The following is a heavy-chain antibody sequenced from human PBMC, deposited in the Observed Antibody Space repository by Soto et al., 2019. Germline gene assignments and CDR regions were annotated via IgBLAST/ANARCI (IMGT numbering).Heavy chain of an antibody. D-gene: IGHD1-26*01. J-gene: IGHJ4*02. CDR1: DGSIISGGYR. CDR3: ARAGVVGATALDY. V-gene: IGHV4-30-2*01. Sequence: SETLSVTWGVADGSIISGGYRCSLIQQPPGKGLEWIGYIYHSGSTYYNPSLKSRVTISVDRSKNQFSLKLSSVTAADTAVYYCARAGVVGATALDYWVQGTLVTV. CDR2: IYHSGST.